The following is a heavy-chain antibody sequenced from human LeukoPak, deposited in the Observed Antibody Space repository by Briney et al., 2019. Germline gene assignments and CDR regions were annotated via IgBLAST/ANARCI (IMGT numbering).Heavy chain of an antibody. CDR1: GFTFSSYG. J-gene: IGHJ4*02. CDR2: IWYDGSNK. V-gene: IGHV3-33*01. CDR3: ARDRDSSGWFDY. D-gene: IGHD6-19*01. Sequence: GGSLRLSCAASGFTFSSYGMHWVRQAPAKGLEWVAVIWYDGSNKYYVDSVKGRFTISRDNSKNTLYLQMNSLRAEDTAVYYCARDRDSSGWFDYWGQGTLVTVSS.